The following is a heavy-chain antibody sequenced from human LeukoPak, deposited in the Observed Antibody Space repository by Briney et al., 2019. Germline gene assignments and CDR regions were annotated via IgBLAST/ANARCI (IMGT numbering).Heavy chain of an antibody. CDR3: ARSEINDYIKY. D-gene: IGHD3-16*01. CDR2: IYHSGST. Sequence: SETLSLTCTVSGYSISSGYYWGWIRQPPGKGLEWIGSIYHSGSTYYNPSLKSRVTLSVDTSKNQVSLKLSSVTAADTAVYYCARSEINDYIKYWGQGILVTVSS. J-gene: IGHJ4*02. V-gene: IGHV4-38-2*02. CDR1: GYSISSGYY.